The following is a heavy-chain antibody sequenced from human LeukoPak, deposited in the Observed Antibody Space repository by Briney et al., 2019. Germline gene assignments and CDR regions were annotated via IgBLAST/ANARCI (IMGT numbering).Heavy chain of an antibody. D-gene: IGHD1-7*01. CDR1: GFTFSSYG. CDR2: IWYDGSNK. CDR3: ARDNWNYTGNWFDP. V-gene: IGHV3-33*01. J-gene: IGHJ5*02. Sequence: GGSLRLSCAASGFTFSSYGMHWVRQAPGKGLEWVAVIWYDGSNKYYADSVKGRFTISRDNSKKTLYLQMSSLRAEDTAVYYCARDNWNYTGNWFDPWGQGTLVTVSS.